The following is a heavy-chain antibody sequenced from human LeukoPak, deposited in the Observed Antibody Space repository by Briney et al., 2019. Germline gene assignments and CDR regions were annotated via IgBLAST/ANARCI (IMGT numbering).Heavy chain of an antibody. D-gene: IGHD2-15*01. CDR1: GFTFSSYA. V-gene: IGHV3-23*01. J-gene: IGHJ4*02. CDR2: ISGGGTT. CDR3: AKSSKGYCSGGSCYDFDY. Sequence: PGGSLRLSCPVSGFTFSSYAMSWVRQAPGKGLEWVSTISGGGTTYYADSVKGRFTISRDNSKNTLYLQMNSLRAEDTAVYYCAKSSKGYCSGGSCYDFDYWGQGTLVTVSS.